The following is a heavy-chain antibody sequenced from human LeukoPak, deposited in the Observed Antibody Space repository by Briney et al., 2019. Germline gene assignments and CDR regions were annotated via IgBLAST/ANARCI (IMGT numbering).Heavy chain of an antibody. V-gene: IGHV4-34*01. D-gene: IGHD3-22*01. CDR1: GGSFSGYY. J-gene: IGHJ4*02. CDR2: INHSGST. Sequence: SETLSLTCAVYGGSFSGYYWSWIRQPPGKGLAWIGEINHSGSTNYNPSLKSRVTISVDTSKNQFSLKLSSVTAADTAVYYCARGDSIYYDSSGYSYWGQGTLVTVSS. CDR3: ARGDSIYYDSSGYSY.